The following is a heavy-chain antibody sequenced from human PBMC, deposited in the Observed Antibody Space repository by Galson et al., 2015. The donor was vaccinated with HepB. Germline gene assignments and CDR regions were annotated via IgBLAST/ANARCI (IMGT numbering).Heavy chain of an antibody. CDR2: IYPGDSDT. J-gene: IGHJ4*02. D-gene: IGHD6-19*01. CDR3: ARMFSYSSGWYFDYFDY. Sequence: QSGAEVKKPGESLKISCKGSGYSLTSYWIGWVRQMPGKGLEWMGIIYPGDSDTRYSPSFQGQVTISADKSISTAYLQWSSLKASDTAMHYCARMFSYSSGWYFDYFDYWGQGTLVTVSS. V-gene: IGHV5-51*01. CDR1: GYSLTSYW.